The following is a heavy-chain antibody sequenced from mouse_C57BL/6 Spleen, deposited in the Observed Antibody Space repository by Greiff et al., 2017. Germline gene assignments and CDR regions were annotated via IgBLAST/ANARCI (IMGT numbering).Heavy chain of an antibody. CDR2: IDPETGGT. CDR1: GYTFTDYE. J-gene: IGHJ2*01. D-gene: IGHD1-1*01. CDR3: TRYGNYYGSDY. Sequence: VQRVESGAELVRPGASVTLSCKASGYTFTDYEMHWVKQTPVHGLEWIGAIDPETGGTAYNQKFKGKAILTADKSSSTAYMELRSLTSEDSAVYYCTRYGNYYGSDYWGQGTTLTVSS. V-gene: IGHV1-15*01.